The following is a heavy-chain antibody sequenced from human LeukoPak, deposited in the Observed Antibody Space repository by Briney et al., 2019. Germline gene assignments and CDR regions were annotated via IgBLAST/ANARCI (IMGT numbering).Heavy chain of an antibody. V-gene: IGHV3-23*01. J-gene: IGHJ6*03. CDR2: ISGSGGST. CDR1: GFTFSSYA. D-gene: IGHD6-13*01. Sequence: PGGSLRLSCAASGFTFSSYAMSWVRQAPGKGLEWVSAISGSGGSTYYADSVKGRFTISRDNSENTLYLQMNSLRAEDTAVYYCAKDSIAAYYYYMDVWGKGTTVTVSS. CDR3: AKDSIAAYYYYMDV.